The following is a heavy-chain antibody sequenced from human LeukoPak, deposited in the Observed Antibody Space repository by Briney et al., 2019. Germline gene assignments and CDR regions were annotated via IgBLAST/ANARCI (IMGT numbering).Heavy chain of an antibody. V-gene: IGHV1-2*06. CDR3: GTAMVRGPVTH. Sequence: VSVKVSCKASGYTFTGYYMHWVRQAPGQGLEWMGRINPNSGGTNYAQKFQGRVTMTRDTSISTAYMELSRLRSDDTAVYYCGTAMVRGPVTHWGQGTLVTVSS. D-gene: IGHD3-10*01. J-gene: IGHJ4*02. CDR1: GYTFTGYY. CDR2: INPNSGGT.